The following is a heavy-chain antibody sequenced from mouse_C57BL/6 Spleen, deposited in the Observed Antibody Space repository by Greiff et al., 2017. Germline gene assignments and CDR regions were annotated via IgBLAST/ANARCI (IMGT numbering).Heavy chain of an antibody. CDR1: GYTFTSYW. V-gene: IGHV1-55*01. J-gene: IGHJ3*01. CDR2: IYPGSGST. CDR3: ARYDGYPAWFAY. D-gene: IGHD2-3*01. Sequence: QVQLQQPGAELVKPGASVKMSCKASGYTFTSYWITWVKQRPGQGLEWIGDIYPGSGSTNYNEKFKSKATLTVDTSSSTAYMQLSILTSEDSAVYYCARYDGYPAWFAYWGQGTLVTVSA.